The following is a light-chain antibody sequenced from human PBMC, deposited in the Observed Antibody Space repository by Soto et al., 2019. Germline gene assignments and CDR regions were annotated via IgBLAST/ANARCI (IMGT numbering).Light chain of an antibody. CDR2: GAS. CDR1: QSVSNNY. J-gene: IGKJ4*02. V-gene: IGKV3-20*01. CDR3: WQQYRCRPRT. Sequence: VGTQSACTLPLSPGERSPLSCRASQSVSNNYLAWYQQKPGQAPRLLIYGASTRATDMPGRISGRWARAEFTLTISMQSAEFSVVYCWQQYRCRPRTFGRGTKVDI.